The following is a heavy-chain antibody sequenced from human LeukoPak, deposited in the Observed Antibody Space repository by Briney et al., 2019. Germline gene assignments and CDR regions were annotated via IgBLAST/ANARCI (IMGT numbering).Heavy chain of an antibody. CDR3: ARGSAGYSGYDFDY. J-gene: IGHJ4*02. Sequence: PGGSLRLSCAASGFTFSSYDMSWVRQAPGKGLEWVSAISGSGGSTYYADSVKGRFTISRDNSKNTLYLQMNSLRAEDTAVYYCARGSAGYSGYDFDYWGQGTLVTVSS. CDR1: GFTFSSYD. CDR2: ISGSGGST. V-gene: IGHV3-23*01. D-gene: IGHD5-12*01.